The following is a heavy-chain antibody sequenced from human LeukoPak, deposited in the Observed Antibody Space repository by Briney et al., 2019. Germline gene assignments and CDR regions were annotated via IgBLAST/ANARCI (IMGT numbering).Heavy chain of an antibody. CDR1: GFTFSDHA. V-gene: IGHV3-23*01. Sequence: GGSLRLSCAASGFTFSDHAMSWVRQAPAKGLEWVSSINGNGGGSYYIDSVKGRFTVSRDDSKNTLLLQMDSLRAEDTAIYYCARDSAFSSYSYWGQGALVTVSS. CDR3: ARDSAFSSYSY. CDR2: INGNGGGS. D-gene: IGHD2-21*01. J-gene: IGHJ4*02.